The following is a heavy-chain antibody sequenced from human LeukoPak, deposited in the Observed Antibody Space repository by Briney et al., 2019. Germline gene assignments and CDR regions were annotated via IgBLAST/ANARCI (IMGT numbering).Heavy chain of an antibody. CDR3: ARDGWLQFSRAFDI. CDR2: ISGSGGST. Sequence: QTGGSLRLSCAASGFTFSSYAMSWVRQAPGKGLEWVSAISGSGGSTYYADSVKGRFTISRDNSKNTLYLQMNSLRAEDTAVYYCARDGWLQFSRAFDIWGQGTMVTVSS. CDR1: GFTFSSYA. D-gene: IGHD5-24*01. J-gene: IGHJ3*02. V-gene: IGHV3-23*01.